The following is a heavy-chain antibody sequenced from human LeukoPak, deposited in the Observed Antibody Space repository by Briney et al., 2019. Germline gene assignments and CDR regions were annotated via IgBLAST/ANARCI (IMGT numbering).Heavy chain of an antibody. CDR2: ISGTGGAT. CDR1: GFSFGNYA. D-gene: IGHD2-21*01. J-gene: IGHJ5*01. V-gene: IGHV3-23*01. Sequence: PGGSLRLACVASGFSFGNYAMSWVRQAPGKGLQWVSQISGTGGATWYAGFARDRFTIYRDNSKKTLYLQMSGLRVEDTAMYYCVKDPRDTYGTNWFVSWGQGTLLIVSS. CDR3: VKDPRDTYGTNWFVS.